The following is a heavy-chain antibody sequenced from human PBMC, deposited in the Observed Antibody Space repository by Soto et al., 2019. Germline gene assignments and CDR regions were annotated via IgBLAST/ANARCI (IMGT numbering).Heavy chain of an antibody. J-gene: IGHJ3*02. CDR3: ARMPPAYDYVWGSYRTNGRNPRGRAFDI. V-gene: IGHV1-3*01. Sequence: QVQLVQSGAEVKKPGASVKVSCKASGYTFTSYAMHWVRQAPGQRLEWMGWINAGNGNTKYSQKFQGRVTITRDTSASTAYMELSSLRSEDTAVYYCARMPPAYDYVWGSYRTNGRNPRGRAFDIWGQGTMVTVSS. D-gene: IGHD3-16*02. CDR2: INAGNGNT. CDR1: GYTFTSYA.